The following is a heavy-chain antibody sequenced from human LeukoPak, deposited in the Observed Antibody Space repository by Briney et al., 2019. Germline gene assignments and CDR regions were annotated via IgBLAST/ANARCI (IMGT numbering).Heavy chain of an antibody. J-gene: IGHJ4*02. CDR3: ARSTAGFDF. CDR1: GFTFSDYY. V-gene: IGHV3-11*04. CDR2: ISGADSPI. D-gene: IGHD1-1*01. Sequence: GGSLRLSCAASGFTFSDYYMTWIRQAPGKGLEWVSYISGADSPIFYADSVRGRFTTSRDNAKNSLYLQMNSLRLEDTAVYYCARSTAGFDFWGQGTLVTVSA.